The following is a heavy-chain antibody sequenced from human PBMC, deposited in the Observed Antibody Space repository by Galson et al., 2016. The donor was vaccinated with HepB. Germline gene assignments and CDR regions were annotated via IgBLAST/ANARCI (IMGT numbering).Heavy chain of an antibody. CDR3: VRGFCSGGSCPADQHHYYMDV. Sequence: SLRLSCAVSGFSFSTYAMYWVRQAPGKGLEYVSVISSNGGSTHYADSGKGRFIISRDNSKNTLDLQTNSLRIEDTAVYYCVRGFCSGGSCPADQHHYYMDVWGKGTTITVSS. J-gene: IGHJ6*03. CDR1: GFSFSTYA. CDR2: ISSNGGST. V-gene: IGHV3-64D*06. D-gene: IGHD2-15*01.